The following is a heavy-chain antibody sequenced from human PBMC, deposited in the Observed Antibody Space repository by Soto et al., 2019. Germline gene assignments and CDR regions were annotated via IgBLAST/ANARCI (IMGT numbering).Heavy chain of an antibody. CDR3: ARQGVDESSGYYHFDS. J-gene: IGHJ4*02. CDR1: GGSITSGGYY. D-gene: IGHD3-22*01. Sequence: ASETLSLTCAVSGGSITSGGYYWSWIRQLPGKGLEWIGYIYFSGSAYYNPSLKSRVAISVDTSKNQFSLELSSVTAADTAVYYCARQGVDESSGYYHFDSWGQGTLVTVS. V-gene: IGHV4-31*11. CDR2: IYFSGSA.